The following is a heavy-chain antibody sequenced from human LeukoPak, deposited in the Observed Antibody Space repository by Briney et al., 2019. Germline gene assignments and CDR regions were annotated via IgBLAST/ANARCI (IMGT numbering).Heavy chain of an antibody. CDR3: AKDHANTPVVTN. V-gene: IGHV3-23*01. D-gene: IGHD2-21*02. CDR2: ISGGSGGST. CDR1: GFTFSDYA. Sequence: GGSLRLSCAASGFTFSDYAMSWVRQAPWKGLEWLSVISGGSGGSTYYADSVTGRFTVSRDNSKNTVDLQMNNLRAEDTAIYYCAKDHANTPVVTNWGQGILVSVSS. J-gene: IGHJ4*02.